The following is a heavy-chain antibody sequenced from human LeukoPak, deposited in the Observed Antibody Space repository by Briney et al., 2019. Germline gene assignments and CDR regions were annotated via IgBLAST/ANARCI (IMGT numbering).Heavy chain of an antibody. CDR3: ARGAGGQQWLVIWDYYFDY. V-gene: IGHV4-38-2*02. CDR2: IDHSGST. J-gene: IGHJ4*02. D-gene: IGHD6-19*01. Sequence: SETLSLTCTVSGYSISSGYYWGWIRQPPGKGLEWIGSIDHSGSTYYNPSLKSRVTISVDTSKNQFSLKLSSVTAADTAVYYCARGAGGQQWLVIWDYYFDYWGQGTLVTVSS. CDR1: GYSISSGYY.